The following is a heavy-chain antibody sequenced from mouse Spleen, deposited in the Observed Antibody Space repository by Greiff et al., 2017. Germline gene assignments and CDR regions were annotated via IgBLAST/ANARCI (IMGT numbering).Heavy chain of an antibody. CDR2: IYPRSGNT. V-gene: IGHV1-81*01. CDR3: ATNWDVYYFDY. CDR1: GYTFTSYG. D-gene: IGHD4-1*01. J-gene: IGHJ2*01. Sequence: VQLQESGAELARPGASVKLSCKASGYTFTSYGISWVKQRTGQGLEWIGEIYPRSGNTYYNEKFKGKATLTADKSSSTAYMELRSLTSEDSAVYFCATNWDVYYFDYWGQGTTLTVSS.